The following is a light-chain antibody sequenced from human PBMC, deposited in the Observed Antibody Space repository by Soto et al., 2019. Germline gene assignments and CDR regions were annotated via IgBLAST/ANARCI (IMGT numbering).Light chain of an antibody. CDR1: QSVSSY. CDR3: QQRSNWPPT. Sequence: EIVLTQSPATLSSSPGERATFSCRASQSVSSYLAWYQQKPGQAPRLLIYDASNRATGIPARFSGSGSGTDFTLTISGLEPEDFAVYYCQQRSNWPPTFGQGTKVEIK. J-gene: IGKJ1*01. V-gene: IGKV3-11*01. CDR2: DAS.